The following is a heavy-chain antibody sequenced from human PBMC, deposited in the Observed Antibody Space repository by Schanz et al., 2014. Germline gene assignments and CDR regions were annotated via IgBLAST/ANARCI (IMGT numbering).Heavy chain of an antibody. CDR3: LAPDYAMDV. Sequence: EVQLVESGGGLVQPGGSLRLSCTASGFTFSDYWMSWVRQAPGKGPEWVANIKHDGSVKDYVDSVEGRFTISRDNAKNSLFLQVDSLRAYYTAVYYCLAPDYAMDVWGQGTTVTVSS. CDR1: GFTFSDYW. V-gene: IGHV3-7*02. J-gene: IGHJ6*02. CDR2: IKHDGSVK.